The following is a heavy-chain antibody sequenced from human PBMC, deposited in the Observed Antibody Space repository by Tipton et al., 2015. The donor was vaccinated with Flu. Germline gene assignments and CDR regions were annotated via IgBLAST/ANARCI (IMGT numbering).Heavy chain of an antibody. CDR1: GGSISSYY. V-gene: IGHV4-59*01. Sequence: TLSLTCTVSGGSISSYYWSWIRQPPGKGLEWIGYIYYSGSTIYNPSLKSQVTISVDTSKNQLSLKLSSVTAADTAVYYCARGAGVVNYYYYMHVWGKGTTVTVSS. CDR2: IYYSGST. J-gene: IGHJ6*03. D-gene: IGHD4-23*01. CDR3: ARGAGVVNYYYYMHV.